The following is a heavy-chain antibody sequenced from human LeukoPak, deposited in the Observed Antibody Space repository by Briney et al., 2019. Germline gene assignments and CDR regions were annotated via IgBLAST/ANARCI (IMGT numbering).Heavy chain of an antibody. Sequence: SETLSLTCAVYGGSLSGYYWSWIRQPPGKGLEWIGEINHSGSTNYNPSLKSRVTISVDTSKNQFSLKLSSVTAADTAVYYCARSGYYNYYYYYGMDVWGQGTTVTVSS. CDR1: GGSLSGYY. CDR3: ARSGYYNYYYYYGMDV. CDR2: INHSGST. D-gene: IGHD3-3*01. V-gene: IGHV4-34*01. J-gene: IGHJ6*02.